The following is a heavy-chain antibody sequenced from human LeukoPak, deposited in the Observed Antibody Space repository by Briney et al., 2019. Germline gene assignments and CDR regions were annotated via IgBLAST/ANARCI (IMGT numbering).Heavy chain of an antibody. D-gene: IGHD6-19*01. J-gene: IGHJ4*02. CDR3: AQGFSSGWYRN. Sequence: GGSLRLSCAVSGFSVNSFGMSWVRQAPGKGLEWLSDISINGETTWYADSVKGRFIISRDNSKNALYLQLSSLRVEDTAVYYCAQGFSSGWYRNWGQGALVSVSS. V-gene: IGHV3-23*01. CDR1: GFSVNSFG. CDR2: ISINGETT.